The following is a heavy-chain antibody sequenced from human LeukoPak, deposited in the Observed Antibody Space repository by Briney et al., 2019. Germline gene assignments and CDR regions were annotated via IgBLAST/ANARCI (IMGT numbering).Heavy chain of an antibody. V-gene: IGHV4-39*07. D-gene: IGHD2-21*02. J-gene: IGHJ6*03. CDR2: IYYSGST. Sequence: SETLSLTCTVSGGSISSSSYYWGWIRQPPGKGLEWIGYIYYSGSTYYNPSLKSRVTISVDTSKNQFSLKLSSVTAADTAVYYCARDLVVVTATPGRYYYYMDVWGKGTTVTVSS. CDR3: ARDLVVVTATPGRYYYYMDV. CDR1: GGSISSSSYY.